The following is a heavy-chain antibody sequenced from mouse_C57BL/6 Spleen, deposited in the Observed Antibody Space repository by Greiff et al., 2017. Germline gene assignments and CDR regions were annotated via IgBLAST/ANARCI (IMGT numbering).Heavy chain of an antibody. J-gene: IGHJ4*01. CDR2: INPSNGGT. CDR3: ARDGLRFYAMDY. D-gene: IGHD1-1*01. Sequence: QVQLQQPGTELVKPGASVKLSCKASGYTFTSYWMHWVKQRPGQGLEWIGNINPSNGGTNYNEKFKSKATLTVDKSSSTAYMQLSSLTSEDSAVYDCARDGLRFYAMDYWGQGTSVTVSS. CDR1: GYTFTSYW. V-gene: IGHV1-53*01.